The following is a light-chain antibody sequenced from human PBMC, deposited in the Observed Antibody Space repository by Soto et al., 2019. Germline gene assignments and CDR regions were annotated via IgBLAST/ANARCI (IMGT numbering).Light chain of an antibody. Sequence: QSVLTQPPSPSATPGQRVTISCSGSSSNIVANPVNWYRQLPGTAPKLLLYSDVQRPSGVPDRVSGSKSGTSASLAISGLQSEDEADYFCAAWDDSLNAVLFGGGTKLTVL. CDR1: SSNIVANP. CDR2: SDV. CDR3: AAWDDSLNAVL. V-gene: IGLV1-44*01. J-gene: IGLJ2*01.